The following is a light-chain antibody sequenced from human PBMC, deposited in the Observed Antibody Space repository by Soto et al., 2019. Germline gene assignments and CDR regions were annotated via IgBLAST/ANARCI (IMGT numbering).Light chain of an antibody. CDR1: QRVSGGF. CDR2: DTS. CDR3: QQYGSSPS. V-gene: IGKV3D-20*01. J-gene: IGKJ1*01. Sequence: DIVLTQSPATLSLSPGERATLYCGASQRVSGGFLAWYQQKPGLAPRLILYDTSFRATGIPDRFSGSRSGTDFPLTISRLEPEDFAVYYCQQYGSSPSFGQGTKVEIK.